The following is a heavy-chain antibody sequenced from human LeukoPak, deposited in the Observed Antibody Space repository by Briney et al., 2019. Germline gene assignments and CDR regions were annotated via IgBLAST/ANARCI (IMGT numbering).Heavy chain of an antibody. CDR1: GYSFTGYY. J-gene: IGHJ4*02. D-gene: IGHD5-18*01. V-gene: IGHV1-2*06. CDR3: AREYSYAHYFDN. Sequence: ASVKVSCKASGYSFTGYYIHWVRQAPGQGLEWMGRINPNSAGTNYAQKFQGRVTMTRDTFINTAYMELSRLRSDDTAVYYCAREYSYAHYFDNWGQGTLVTVSS. CDR2: INPNSAGT.